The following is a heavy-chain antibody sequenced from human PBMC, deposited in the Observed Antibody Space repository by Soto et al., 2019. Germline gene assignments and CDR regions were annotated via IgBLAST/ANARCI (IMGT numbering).Heavy chain of an antibody. CDR1: GFTFGDYA. D-gene: IGHD3-10*01. CDR2: IRSKPYGGTT. CDR3: SRCITMAPGFIGWIDP. J-gene: IGHJ5*02. Sequence: GGSLRLSCTASGFTFGDYAMSWFRQAPGKGLEWVGFIRSKPYGGTTEYAASVKGRFTISRHDSRSIAYLQMNSLKTEDTAVYYCSRCITMAPGFIGWIDPWGQGPLVTVSS. V-gene: IGHV3-49*03.